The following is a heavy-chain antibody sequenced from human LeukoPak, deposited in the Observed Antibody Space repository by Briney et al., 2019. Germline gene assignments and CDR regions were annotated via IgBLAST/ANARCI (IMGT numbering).Heavy chain of an antibody. Sequence: GGSLRLSCAASGFTFSSYAMHWVRQAPGKGLEWVAVISYDGSNKYYADSVKGRFTISRDNSKNTLYLQMNSLRAEDTAVYYCAREMQLWSPDYWGQGTLVTVSS. D-gene: IGHD1-1*01. CDR3: AREMQLWSPDY. CDR2: ISYDGSNK. J-gene: IGHJ4*02. CDR1: GFTFSSYA. V-gene: IGHV3-30-3*01.